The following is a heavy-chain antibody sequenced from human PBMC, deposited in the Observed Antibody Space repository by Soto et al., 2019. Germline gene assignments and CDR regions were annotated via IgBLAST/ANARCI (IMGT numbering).Heavy chain of an antibody. J-gene: IGHJ6*02. V-gene: IGHV6-1*01. CDR1: GDSVSSNSAA. CDR2: TYHRSKWYN. D-gene: IGHD5-18*01. CDR3: AREQLRLYYYYYGMDV. Sequence: SQTLSLTCAISGDSVSSNSAAWNWIRQSPSRGLEWLGRTYHRSKWYNDYAVSVKSRITINPDTSKNQFSLQLNSVTPEDTAVYYCAREQLRLYYYYYGMDVWGQGTTVTVSS.